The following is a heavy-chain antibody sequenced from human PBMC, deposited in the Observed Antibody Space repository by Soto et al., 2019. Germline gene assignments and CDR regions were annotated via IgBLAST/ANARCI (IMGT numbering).Heavy chain of an antibody. CDR1: GFTFSSYS. Sequence: PGGSLRLSCAASGFTFSSYSMNWVRQAPGKGLEWVSSISSSSSYIYYADSVKGRFTISRDNAKNSLYLQMNSLRAEDTAVYYCARDVRQAVTHSYYYYYYGMDVWGQGTTVTVSS. CDR3: ARDVRQAVTHSYYYYYYGMDV. D-gene: IGHD4-17*01. J-gene: IGHJ6*02. V-gene: IGHV3-21*01. CDR2: ISSSSSYI.